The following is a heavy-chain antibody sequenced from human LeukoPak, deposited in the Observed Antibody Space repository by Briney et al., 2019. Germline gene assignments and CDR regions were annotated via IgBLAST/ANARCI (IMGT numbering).Heavy chain of an antibody. CDR1: GWSFSGYY. V-gene: IGHV4-34*01. J-gene: IGHJ6*03. Sequence: SETLSLTCAVYGWSFSGYYWSWIRQPPGKGLEWIGKINHSGSTNYNPSLKSRVTISVDTSKNQFSLKLSSVTAADTAVYYYARAQRGYYYYYMDVWGKGTTVTVSS. CDR2: INHSGST. CDR3: ARAQRGYYYYYMDV.